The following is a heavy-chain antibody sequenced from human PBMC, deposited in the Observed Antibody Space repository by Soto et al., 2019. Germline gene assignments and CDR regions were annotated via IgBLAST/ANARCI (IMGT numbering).Heavy chain of an antibody. CDR1: GFTFSSYG. D-gene: IGHD3-3*01. CDR2: ISYDGSNK. V-gene: IGHV3-30*03. J-gene: IGHJ4*02. CDR3: AIPPEVRFGFGY. Sequence: QVQLVESGGGVVQPGRSLRLSCAASGFTFSSYGMHWVRQAPGKGLEWVAVISYDGSNKYYADSVKGRFTISRDNSKNTLYLQMNSLRAEDTAVYYCAIPPEVRFGFGYWGQGTLVTVSS.